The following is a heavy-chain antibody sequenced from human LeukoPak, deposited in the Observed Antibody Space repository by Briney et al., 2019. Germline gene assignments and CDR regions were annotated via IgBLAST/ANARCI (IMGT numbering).Heavy chain of an antibody. D-gene: IGHD6-13*01. Sequence: SGGSLRLSCEASGIIFSNYNMNWVRQAPGKGLEWISYISSSSGTIYYADSVKGRFTISRDNARDSLYLQMNSLRAEDTAVYYCARGGPAAGRFDYWGQGTLVTVSS. CDR1: GIIFSNYN. CDR2: ISSSSGTI. CDR3: ARGGPAAGRFDY. J-gene: IGHJ4*02. V-gene: IGHV3-48*01.